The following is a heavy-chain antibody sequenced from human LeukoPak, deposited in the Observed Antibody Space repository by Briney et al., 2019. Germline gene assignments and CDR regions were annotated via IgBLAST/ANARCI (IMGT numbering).Heavy chain of an antibody. CDR2: INPSGGST. CDR1: GYTFTSYY. V-gene: IGHV1-46*01. Sequence: ASVKVSCKASGYTFTSYYMHWVRQAPGQGLEWMGIINPSGGSTSYAQKFQGRVTMTRDMSTSTVYMKLSSLRSEDTAVYYCARANYYYYYMDVWGKGTTVTVSS. J-gene: IGHJ6*03. CDR3: ARANYYYYYMDV.